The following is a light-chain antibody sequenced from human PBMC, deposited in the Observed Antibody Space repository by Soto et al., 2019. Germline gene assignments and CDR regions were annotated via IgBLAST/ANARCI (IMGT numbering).Light chain of an antibody. V-gene: IGLV1-44*01. J-gene: IGLJ1*01. Sequence: QSVLTQPPSASGTPGQRVTISCSGGTSNIGKNTVHWFQQLPGTAPKLLISTDNQRPSGVPDRFPGSKSGTSASLAISGLQSGDEADYYCASWDASFNGFVFGAGTKVTVL. CDR3: ASWDASFNGFV. CDR2: TDN. CDR1: TSNIGKNT.